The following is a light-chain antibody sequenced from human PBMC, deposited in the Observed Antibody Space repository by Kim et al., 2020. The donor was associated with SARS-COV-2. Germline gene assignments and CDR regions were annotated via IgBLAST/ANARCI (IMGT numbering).Light chain of an antibody. V-gene: IGLV1-44*01. Sequence: GQWVTISCSGSSSNIGSNSVNWYQQFPGMAPKLLIYSNNQRHSGVPARFSASKSGTSASLAITGLQSDDEADYYCAARDDTLSGPAFGAGTQLTVL. J-gene: IGLJ3*02. CDR1: SSNIGSNS. CDR2: SNN. CDR3: AARDDTLSGPA.